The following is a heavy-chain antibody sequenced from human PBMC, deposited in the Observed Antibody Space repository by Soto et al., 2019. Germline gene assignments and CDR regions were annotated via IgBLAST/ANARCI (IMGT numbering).Heavy chain of an antibody. D-gene: IGHD3-10*01. J-gene: IGHJ6*02. Sequence: SETLSLTCTVSGGSISSYYWSWIRQPPGKGLEWIGYIYYSGSTNYNPSLKSRVTISVDTSKNQFSLKLSSVTAADTAVYYWARTGLRPNRGGMVRGYPPHYYYYGMDVWGQGTTVTVSS. CDR3: ARTGLRPNRGGMVRGYPPHYYYYGMDV. CDR1: GGSISSYY. V-gene: IGHV4-59*01. CDR2: IYYSGST.